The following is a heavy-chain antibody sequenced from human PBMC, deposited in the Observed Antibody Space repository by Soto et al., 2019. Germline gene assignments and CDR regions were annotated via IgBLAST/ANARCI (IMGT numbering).Heavy chain of an antibody. J-gene: IGHJ6*02. CDR1: AGTFSSYA. CDR2: IIPIVGTA. V-gene: IGHV1-69*13. CDR3: ARDCRLPYYYYGMDV. Sequence: SLKASCKASAGTFSSYAISWVRQAPGHGPEWMVGIIPIVGTANYAETFQGRVTITAEESTSTSYMELSSLRSEDTAVYYCARDCRLPYYYYGMDVWGQGTTVTVSS.